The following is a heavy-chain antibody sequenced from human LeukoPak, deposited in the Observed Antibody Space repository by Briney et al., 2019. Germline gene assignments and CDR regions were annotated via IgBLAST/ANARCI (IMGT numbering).Heavy chain of an antibody. J-gene: IGHJ4*02. D-gene: IGHD3-22*01. V-gene: IGHV4-59*11. Sequence: SETLSLTCTVSGGSISSHYWSWIRQPPGKGLEWIGYIYYSGSTNYNPSLKSRVTISVDTSKNQFSLKLSSVTAADTAIYYCARDLYFPDTSGYKDYWGQGILVTVSS. CDR1: GGSISSHY. CDR2: IYYSGST. CDR3: ARDLYFPDTSGYKDY.